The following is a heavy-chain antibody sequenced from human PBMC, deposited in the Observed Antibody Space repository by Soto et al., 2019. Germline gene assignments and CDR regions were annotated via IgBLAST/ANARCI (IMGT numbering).Heavy chain of an antibody. Sequence: QVQLVQSGAEVKKPGSSVKVSCKASGGTFRSYAVSWVRQAPGQGLEWMGGIIPILGTTNYAQNFQGRVKVTGEQSTNTGYMGLSSLGSEDTAVYLWGRYFGPFGGGIARPQGWFFCYWGQGTLVTVSS. V-gene: IGHV1-69*11. CDR3: GRYFGPFGGGIARPQGWFFCY. D-gene: IGHD3-16*02. CDR1: GGTFRSYA. CDR2: IIPILGTT. J-gene: IGHJ4*02.